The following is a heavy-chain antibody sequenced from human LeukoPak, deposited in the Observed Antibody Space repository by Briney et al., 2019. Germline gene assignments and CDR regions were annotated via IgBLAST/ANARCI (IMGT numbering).Heavy chain of an antibody. V-gene: IGHV3-30*04. CDR1: GFIFSNYA. CDR3: ARSRYYGSGSNYRGYYIDY. Sequence: QPGRSLRLSFAASGFIFSNYAMHWVRQAPGKGLEWVAVISHDRSDQYYADPVKGPFTISRDNSKNTLYLQMNSLRAEHTAVYHCARSRYYGSGSNYRGYYIDYWGQGTLVTVSS. CDR2: ISHDRSDQ. J-gene: IGHJ4*02. D-gene: IGHD3-10*01.